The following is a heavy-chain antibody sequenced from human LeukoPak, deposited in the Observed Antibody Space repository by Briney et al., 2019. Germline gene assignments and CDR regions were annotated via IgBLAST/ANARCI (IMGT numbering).Heavy chain of an antibody. Sequence: GGSLRLSCADSGFTFSSYEMNWVRQAPGKGLEWVAYISSSGSTIYYADSVKGRFTISRDNAKNSLYLQMNSLRAEDTAVYYCARAGSGRSPDWFDPWGQGTLVTVSS. J-gene: IGHJ5*02. CDR2: ISSSGSTI. D-gene: IGHD1-26*01. CDR3: ARAGSGRSPDWFDP. CDR1: GFTFSSYE. V-gene: IGHV3-48*03.